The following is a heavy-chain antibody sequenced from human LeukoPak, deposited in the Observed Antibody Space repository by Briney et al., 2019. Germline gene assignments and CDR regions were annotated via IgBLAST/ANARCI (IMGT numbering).Heavy chain of an antibody. CDR2: IRSKPNNYAT. CDR3: IRSTSLYYYMDV. CDR1: GFTFSGSA. D-gene: IGHD2-2*01. V-gene: IGHV3-73*01. Sequence: GGSLRLSCAASGFTFSGSAMHWVRQASGKGLGWVGHIRSKPNNYATSYAASVKGRFTISRDDSKNTAYLQMNSLKTEDTAVYYCIRSTSLYYYMDVWGKGTTVTVSS. J-gene: IGHJ6*03.